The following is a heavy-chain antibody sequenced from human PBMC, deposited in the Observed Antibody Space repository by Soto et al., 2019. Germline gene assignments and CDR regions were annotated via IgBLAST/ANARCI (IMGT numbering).Heavy chain of an antibody. V-gene: IGHV3-30-3*01. CDR3: ARAPTTVTTSYYFDY. CDR1: GFTFSSYA. CDR2: ISYDGSNK. J-gene: IGHJ4*02. D-gene: IGHD4-17*01. Sequence: QVQLVESGGGVVQPGRSLRLSCAASGFTFSSYAVHWVRQAPGKGLEWVAVISYDGSNKYYADSVKGRFTISRDNSKNTLYLQLNSLRPEDTAVYFCARAPTTVTTSYYFDYWGQGTLVTVSS.